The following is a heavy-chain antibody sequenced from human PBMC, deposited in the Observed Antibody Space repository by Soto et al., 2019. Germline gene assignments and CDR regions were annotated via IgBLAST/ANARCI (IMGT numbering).Heavy chain of an antibody. CDR1: GFTFGDYA. V-gene: IGHV3-49*04. CDR2: IRSKAYGGTT. CDR3: TRDLVGATYYYYYGMDV. D-gene: IGHD1-26*01. J-gene: IGHJ6*02. Sequence: LRLSCTASGFTFGDYAMSWVRQAPGKGLEWVGFIRSKAYGGTTEYAASVKGRFTISRDDSKSIAYLQMNSLKTEDTAVYYCTRDLVGATYYYYYGMDVWGQGTTVTVSS.